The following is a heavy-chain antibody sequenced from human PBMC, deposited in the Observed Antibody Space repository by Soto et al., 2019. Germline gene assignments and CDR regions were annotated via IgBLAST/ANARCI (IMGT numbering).Heavy chain of an antibody. CDR2: INPSSGGA. CDR1: RYTFTSFH. V-gene: IGHV1-46*01. J-gene: IGHJ4*02. Sequence: GASVKVSCKASRYTFTSFHLHWVRQAPGQGLERMGVINPSSGGATYEQNFQGRVTMTRDTSTSTVYMVLSSRRSEDTAVYYCARIAGTGLTYFDFLGQGNPVTVSS. D-gene: IGHD6-13*01. CDR3: ARIAGTGLTYFDF.